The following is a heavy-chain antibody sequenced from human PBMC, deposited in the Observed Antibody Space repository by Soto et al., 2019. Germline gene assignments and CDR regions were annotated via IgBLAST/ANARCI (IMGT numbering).Heavy chain of an antibody. Sequence: GGSLRLSCAASGFNFSSYAMSWVRQAPGKGLEWVSAISGSGGSTYYADSVKGRFTISRDNSKNTLYLQMNSLRAEDTAVYYCAKDPGSGSYRYYYYGMDVWGQGTTVTVSS. CDR2: ISGSGGST. J-gene: IGHJ6*02. CDR3: AKDPGSGSYRYYYYGMDV. D-gene: IGHD3-10*01. CDR1: GFNFSSYA. V-gene: IGHV3-23*01.